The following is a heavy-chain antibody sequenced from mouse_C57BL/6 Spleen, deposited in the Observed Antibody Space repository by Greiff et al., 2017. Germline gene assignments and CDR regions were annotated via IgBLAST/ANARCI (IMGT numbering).Heavy chain of an antibody. D-gene: IGHD2-4*01. CDR2: IDPSDSYT. CDR1: GYTFTSYW. J-gene: IGHJ2*01. Sequence: VQLQQPGAELVRPGTSVKLSCKASGYTFTSYWMHWVKQRPGQGLEWIGVIDPSDSYTNYNQKFKGKATLTVDTSSSTAYMQLSSLTSEDSAVYYCARGGLRRDYFDYWGQGTTLTVSS. CDR3: ARGGLRRDYFDY. V-gene: IGHV1-59*01.